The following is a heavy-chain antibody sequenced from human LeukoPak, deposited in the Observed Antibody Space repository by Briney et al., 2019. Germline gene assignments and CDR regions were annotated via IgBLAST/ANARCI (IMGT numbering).Heavy chain of an antibody. D-gene: IGHD2-8*01. CDR3: ASSGQCTNGLCRDVGYMDV. CDR1: GVSINSHY. J-gene: IGHJ6*03. V-gene: IGHV4-59*11. Sequence: TTSETLSLTCTVSGVSINSHYWSWVRQPPGKGLVWIGYISYSGNTNYNPSLKSRLTISMHTSKNQLSLKLNSVTAADTAVYYCASSGQCTNGLCRDVGYMDVWGKGTTVTVSS. CDR2: ISYSGNT.